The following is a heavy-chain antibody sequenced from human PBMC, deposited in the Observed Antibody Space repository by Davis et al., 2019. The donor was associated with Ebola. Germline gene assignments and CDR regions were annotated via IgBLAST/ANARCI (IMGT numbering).Heavy chain of an antibody. D-gene: IGHD3-3*01. CDR3: AKVGEYYDFWSGYAPLSY. V-gene: IGHV3-23*01. CDR1: GFTFSTYA. Sequence: LGGSLRLSCAASGFTFSTYAMSWVRQAPGKGLEWVSGISGSGISGSGGRTYYADSVKGRFTISRDSSKNTLYLQMTSLRAEDTAVYYCAKVGEYYDFWSGYAPLSYWGQGTLVTVSS. CDR2: ISGSGISGSGGRT. J-gene: IGHJ4*02.